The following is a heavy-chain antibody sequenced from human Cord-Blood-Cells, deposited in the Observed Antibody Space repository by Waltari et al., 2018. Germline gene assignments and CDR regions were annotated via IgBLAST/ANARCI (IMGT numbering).Heavy chain of an antibody. CDR2: IFSKSEK. Sequence: QVTLKESGPVLVKPTETLTLTCTVSGFSLSNARMGVSWLRQPPGKALEWLAHIFSKSEKSYSTSLQSRLTSSEDSAIVQVVLTMAHVDPVDTATYYCARIRSGYVYYYYYYMGVWGKGTTVTVSS. CDR3: ARIRSGYVYYYYYYMGV. J-gene: IGHJ6*03. V-gene: IGHV2-26*01. D-gene: IGHD3-3*01. CDR1: GFSLSNARMG.